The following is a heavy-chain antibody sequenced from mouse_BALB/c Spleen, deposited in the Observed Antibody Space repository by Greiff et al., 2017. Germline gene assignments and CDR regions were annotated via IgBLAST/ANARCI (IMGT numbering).Heavy chain of an antibody. J-gene: IGHJ4*01. Sequence: QVQLQQPGAELVKPGASVKMSCKASGYTFTSYNMHWVKQTPGQGLEWIGYINPSSGYTNYNQKFKDKATLTADKSSSTAYMQLSSLTSEDSAVYYCAASARATMDYWGQGTSVTVSS. CDR1: GYTFTSYN. CDR3: AASARATMDY. CDR2: INPSSGYT. D-gene: IGHD3-1*01. V-gene: IGHV1S26*01.